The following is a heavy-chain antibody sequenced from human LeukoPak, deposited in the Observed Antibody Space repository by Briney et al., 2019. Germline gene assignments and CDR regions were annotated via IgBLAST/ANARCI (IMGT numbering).Heavy chain of an antibody. V-gene: IGHV3-30-3*01. CDR3: ARDRDSNYVPYYYYYYMDV. CDR1: GFTFSSYA. D-gene: IGHD4-11*01. CDR2: ISYDGSNK. J-gene: IGHJ6*03. Sequence: PGGSLRLSCAASGFTFSSYAMHWVRQAPGKGLEWVAVISYDGSNKYYADSVKGRFTISRDNSKNTLYLQMNSLRAEDTAVYYCARDRDSNYVPYYYYYYMDVWGKGTTVTVSS.